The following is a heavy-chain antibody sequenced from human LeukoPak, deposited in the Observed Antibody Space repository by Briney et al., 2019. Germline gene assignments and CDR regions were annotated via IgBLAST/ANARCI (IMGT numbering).Heavy chain of an antibody. J-gene: IGHJ4*02. D-gene: IGHD5-24*01. CDR2: INPSGGST. CDR3: ARDLGLEMATINEDY. Sequence: ASVKVSCKASGYTFTSYYMHWVRQAPGQGLEWMGIINPSGGSTSYAQKFQGRVTMTRDTSTSTVYMELSSPRSEDTAVYYCARDLGLEMATINEDYWGQGTLVTVSS. CDR1: GYTFTSYY. V-gene: IGHV1-46*01.